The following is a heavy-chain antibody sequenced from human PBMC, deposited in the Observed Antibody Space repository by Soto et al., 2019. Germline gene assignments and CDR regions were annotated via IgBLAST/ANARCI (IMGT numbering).Heavy chain of an antibody. Sequence: EEQLLESGGGLIQPGGSLRLACAASGFTFSSYAMTWVRQAPGNGLEWVSSISFSDGGTYYADSVKGRLTISRDNSKNTLFLQMNSLRVEDTAVYYCVKDDRILGRRYFDLWGRGTLVTVSS. D-gene: IGHD2-15*01. CDR1: GFTFSSYA. CDR3: VKDDRILGRRYFDL. V-gene: IGHV3-23*01. J-gene: IGHJ2*01. CDR2: ISFSDGGT.